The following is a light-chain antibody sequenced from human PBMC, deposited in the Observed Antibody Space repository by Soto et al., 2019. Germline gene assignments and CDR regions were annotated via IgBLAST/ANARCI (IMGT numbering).Light chain of an antibody. CDR3: SSHAGNNNYV. CDR1: SSDVGGQNY. J-gene: IGLJ1*01. CDR2: AVT. V-gene: IGLV2-8*01. Sequence: QSALTQPPSASGSPGQSVAISCTGTSSDVGGQNYVSWYQQHPGKAPKLIIYAVTERPSGVPDRFSASKSGNTASLTVSGLQTEDEDDYYCSSHAGNNNYVFGTGPKVTVL.